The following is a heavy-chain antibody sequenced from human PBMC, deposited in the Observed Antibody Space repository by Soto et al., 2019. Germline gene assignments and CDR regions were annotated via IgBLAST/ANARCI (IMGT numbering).Heavy chain of an antibody. D-gene: IGHD2-2*01. V-gene: IGHV3-30*18. CDR1: GFTFSNYA. CDR2: VSYDGDNE. CDR3: AKDGGPACCNSPGCSAEHFGY. J-gene: IGHJ4*02. Sequence: QVQLVESGGGVVQPGRSLRLSCVASGFTFSNYAMHWVRQAPGKGLEWVAIVSYDGDNEYYADSVRGRFFISRDNSRNTVYLQTSRLRHEDTAVYYCAKDGGPACCNSPGCSAEHFGYWGRGTQVTVSS.